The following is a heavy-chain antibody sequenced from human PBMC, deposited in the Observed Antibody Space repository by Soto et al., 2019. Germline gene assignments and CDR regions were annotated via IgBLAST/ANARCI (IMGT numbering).Heavy chain of an antibody. CDR2: INSDGSTI. V-gene: IGHV3-74*01. CDR1: RFTFSSYW. CDR3: ARVGTGNWYFDL. J-gene: IGHJ2*01. D-gene: IGHD1-1*01. Sequence: EVQLVEAGGGLVQRGGSLRLSCEASRFTFSSYWMHWVRQAPGQGLVWVSRINSDGSTITYADAVEGRFTISRDNAKNTLYLQMNSLRAEDTAVYYWARVGTGNWYFDLWGRGTRVTVSS.